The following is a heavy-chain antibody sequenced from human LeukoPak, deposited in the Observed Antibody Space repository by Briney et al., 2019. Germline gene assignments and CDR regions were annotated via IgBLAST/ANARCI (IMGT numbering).Heavy chain of an antibody. Sequence: GGSLRLSCAASGFTFSSYAMSWVRQAPGKGLEWVSAISGSGGSTYYADSVKGRFTISRDNSKNTLYLQMNSLRAEDTAVYYCATSLPLGIAAAATRVFDIWGQGTMVTVSS. V-gene: IGHV3-23*01. D-gene: IGHD6-13*01. J-gene: IGHJ3*02. CDR3: ATSLPLGIAAAATRVFDI. CDR1: GFTFSSYA. CDR2: ISGSGGST.